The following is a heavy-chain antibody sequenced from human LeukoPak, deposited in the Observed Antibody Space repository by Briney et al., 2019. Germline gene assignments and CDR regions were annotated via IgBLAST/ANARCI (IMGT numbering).Heavy chain of an antibody. D-gene: IGHD6-19*01. CDR3: ARDGRWLDYFDY. CDR2: IYYSGST. Sequence: SETLSLTCTVSGGSISSSSYYWGWIRQPPGKGLEWIGSIYYSGSTYYNPSLKSRVTISVDTSKNQFSLKLSSVTAADTAVYYCARDGRWLDYFDYWGQGTLVTVSS. CDR1: GGSISSSSYY. V-gene: IGHV4-39*02. J-gene: IGHJ4*02.